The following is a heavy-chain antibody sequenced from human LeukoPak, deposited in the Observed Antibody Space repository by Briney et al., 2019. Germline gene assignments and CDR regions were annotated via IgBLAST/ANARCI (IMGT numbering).Heavy chain of an antibody. CDR1: GYTFTGYY. J-gene: IGHJ4*02. V-gene: IGHV1-2*02. CDR2: INPNSGGT. Sequence: ASVKVSCKASGYTFTGYYMHWVRQAPGQGLEWMGWINPNSGGTNYAQKFQGRVTMTRDTSISTAYMELSSLRSEDTAVYYCARGEATVTTNFDYWGQGTLVTVSS. D-gene: IGHD4-17*01. CDR3: ARGEATVTTNFDY.